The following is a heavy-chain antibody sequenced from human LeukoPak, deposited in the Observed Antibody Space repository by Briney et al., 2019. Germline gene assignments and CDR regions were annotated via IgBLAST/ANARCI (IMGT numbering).Heavy chain of an antibody. J-gene: IGHJ4*02. Sequence: GGSLRLSCAASGFTFSTYAMSWVRQAPGKGLEWVAVIWYDGSNKYYADSVKDRFSISRDNSKNTLYLQMNSLRGDDTAVYYCGRDRSARYLDYWGQGTPVTVSS. CDR1: GFTFSTYA. CDR3: GRDRSARYLDY. V-gene: IGHV3-33*08. CDR2: IWYDGSNK.